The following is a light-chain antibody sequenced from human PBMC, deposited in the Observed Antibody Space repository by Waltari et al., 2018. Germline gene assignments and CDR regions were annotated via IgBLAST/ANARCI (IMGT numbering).Light chain of an antibody. CDR3: CSYAGSGTWV. V-gene: IGLV2-23*01. J-gene: IGLJ3*02. CDR1: SSDVGSYNL. CDR2: EGS. Sequence: QSALTQPASVSGSPEQSITISCTGTSSDVGSYNLVSWYQQHPGKAPKLMIYEGSKRPSGVSNRFSGSRSGNMASLTISGLQAEDEADYYCCSYAGSGTWVFGGGTKLTVL.